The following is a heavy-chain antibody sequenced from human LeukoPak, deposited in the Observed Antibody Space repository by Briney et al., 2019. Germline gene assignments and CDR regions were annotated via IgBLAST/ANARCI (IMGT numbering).Heavy chain of an antibody. Sequence: SVTVSCKASGYTFTGYYMHWVRQAPGQGLEWMGGIIPMFGTAHYAQKFQGRVTITADKFTSTAYMELSSLRFEDTAVYYCARIQPRVVLNDDGFDIWGQGTMVTVSS. CDR3: ARIQPRVVLNDDGFDI. CDR1: GYTFTGYY. V-gene: IGHV1-69*06. J-gene: IGHJ3*02. CDR2: IIPMFGTA. D-gene: IGHD3-3*01.